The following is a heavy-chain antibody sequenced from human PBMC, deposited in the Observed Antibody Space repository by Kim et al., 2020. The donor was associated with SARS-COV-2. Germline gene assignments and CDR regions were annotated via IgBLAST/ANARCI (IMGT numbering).Heavy chain of an antibody. V-gene: IGHV4-59*13. D-gene: IGHD2-21*02. CDR2: IYYSGST. CDR3: ARGSLEGYCGGDCYSDFDY. Sequence: SETLSLTCTVSGGSISSYYWSWIRQPPGKGLEWIGYIYYSGSTNYNPSLKSRVTISVDTSKNQFSLKLSSVTAADTAVYYCARGSLEGYCGGDCYSDFDYWGHGTLVTVSS. CDR1: GGSISSYY. J-gene: IGHJ4*01.